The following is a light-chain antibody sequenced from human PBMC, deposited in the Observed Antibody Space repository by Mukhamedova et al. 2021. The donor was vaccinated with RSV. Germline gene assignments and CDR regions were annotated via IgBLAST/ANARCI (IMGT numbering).Light chain of an antibody. CDR1: SSDVGAYNC. CDR3: YSYAGAYTWV. V-gene: IGLV2-11*01. CDR2: DVS. Sequence: ISCTGTSSDVGAYNCVSWYQQLPGKVPKLMIYDVSKRPSGVPDRFSGSKSGNTASLTISGLQAEDEADYYCYSYAGAYTWVFGG. J-gene: IGLJ2*01.